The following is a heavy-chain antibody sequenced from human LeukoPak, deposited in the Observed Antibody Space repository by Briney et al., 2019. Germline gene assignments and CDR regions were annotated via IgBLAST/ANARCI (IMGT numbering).Heavy chain of an antibody. J-gene: IGHJ5*02. CDR1: GYSISSGYY. CDR3: ARGSGRMDIVVVPAATNWFDP. D-gene: IGHD2-2*03. Sequence: SETLSLTCAVSGYSISSGYYWGWIRHTPGKGLEWVGSIYHSGSTYYNPPLKSRVTISVDTSKNQFSLKLRSVTAADTAVYYCARGSGRMDIVVVPAATNWFDPWGQGNLVTVSS. CDR2: IYHSGST. V-gene: IGHV4-38-2*01.